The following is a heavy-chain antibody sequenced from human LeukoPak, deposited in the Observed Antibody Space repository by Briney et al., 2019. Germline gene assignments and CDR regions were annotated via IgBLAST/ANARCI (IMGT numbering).Heavy chain of an antibody. J-gene: IGHJ5*02. V-gene: IGHV1-46*01. CDR2: INPSGGST. D-gene: IGHD2-2*01. Sequence: ASVKVSCKASGYTFTSYYMHWVRQAPGQGLEWMGIINPSGGSTSYAQKFQGRVTMTRDTSTSTVYMELSSLRSEDTAVYYCARGVVPAAIHNWFDPWGQGTLVTVSS. CDR1: GYTFTSYY. CDR3: ARGVVPAAIHNWFDP.